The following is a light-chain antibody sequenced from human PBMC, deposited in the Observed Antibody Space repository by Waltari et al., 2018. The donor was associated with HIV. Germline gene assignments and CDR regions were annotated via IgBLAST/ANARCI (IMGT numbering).Light chain of an antibody. Sequence: SVLMQPPSVSGAPGQRVTISCTGNTSNIGSHHYVHWDQHFQGTVPKLLIYGDSIRPSGVPDRFSGSKAGTSASLAITGLQAEDEGYYYCQSYDNTLSGSRVFGGGTKVTVL. CDR3: QSYDNTLSGSRV. CDR1: TSNIGSHHY. J-gene: IGLJ3*02. V-gene: IGLV1-40*01. CDR2: GDS.